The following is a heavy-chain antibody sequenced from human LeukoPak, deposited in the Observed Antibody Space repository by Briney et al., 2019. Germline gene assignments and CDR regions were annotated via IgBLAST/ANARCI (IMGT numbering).Heavy chain of an antibody. V-gene: IGHV1-46*01. CDR2: INPSGGST. Sequence: ASVTVSCKASGYTFTSYYMHWVRQAPGQGLEWMGIINPSGGSTSYAQKFQGRVTMTRDMSTSTVYMELSSLRSEDTAVYYCAMVVAANNWFDPWGQGTLVTVSS. CDR1: GYTFTSYY. J-gene: IGHJ5*02. D-gene: IGHD2-15*01. CDR3: AMVVAANNWFDP.